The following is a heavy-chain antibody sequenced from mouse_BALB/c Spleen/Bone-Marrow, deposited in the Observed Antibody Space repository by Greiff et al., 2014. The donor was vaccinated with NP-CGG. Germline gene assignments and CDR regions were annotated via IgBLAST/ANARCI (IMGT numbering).Heavy chain of an antibody. J-gene: IGHJ4*01. CDR3: ARAITDAMDY. CDR2: INSGSGGT. CDR1: GYAFTNYL. D-gene: IGHD2-4*01. Sequence: QVQLQQSGAELVRPGTSVKVSCKGSGYAFTNYLIEWVKQRPGQGLEWIGVINSGSGGTKYNEKFKGKATLTADKSSSTAYMQLSSLTSDDSAAYFCARAITDAMDYWGQGTSVTVSS. V-gene: IGHV1-54*01.